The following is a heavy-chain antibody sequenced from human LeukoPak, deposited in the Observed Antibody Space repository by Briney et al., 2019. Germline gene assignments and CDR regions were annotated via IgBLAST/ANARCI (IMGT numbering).Heavy chain of an antibody. CDR1: GFTFSIYS. Sequence: GGSLRLSCAASGFTFSIYSMNWVRQAPGKGLEWVSSISSSSSYIHYTDSVKGRFTISRDNAKNSLYLQMSSLTAEDTALYYCARDSAELDYWGQGTLVTVSS. D-gene: IGHD1-26*01. CDR3: ARDSAELDY. J-gene: IGHJ4*02. V-gene: IGHV3-21*01. CDR2: ISSSSSYI.